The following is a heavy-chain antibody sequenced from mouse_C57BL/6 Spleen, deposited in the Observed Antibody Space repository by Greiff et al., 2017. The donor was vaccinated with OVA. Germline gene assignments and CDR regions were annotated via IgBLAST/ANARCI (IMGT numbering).Heavy chain of an antibody. Sequence: VQLQQSGTVLARPGASVKMSCKTSGYTFTSYWMHWVKQRPGQGLEWIGAIYPGNSDTSYNQKFKGKAKLTAVTSASTAYMELSSLTNEDSAVYYCTNLSTTVVAHFDYWGQGTTLTVSS. V-gene: IGHV1-5*01. J-gene: IGHJ2*01. CDR3: TNLSTTVVAHFDY. CDR2: IYPGNSDT. CDR1: GYTFTSYW. D-gene: IGHD1-1*01.